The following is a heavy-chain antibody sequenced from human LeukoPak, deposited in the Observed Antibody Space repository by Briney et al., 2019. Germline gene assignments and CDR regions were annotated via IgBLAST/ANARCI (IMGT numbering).Heavy chain of an antibody. CDR3: AKSPSGRSRISRFDY. V-gene: IGHV3-30*18. J-gene: IGHJ4*02. D-gene: IGHD1-26*01. Sequence: GRSLRLSCAASGFTFSSYAMHWVRQAPGKGLEWVAVISYDGSNKYYADSVNGRFTISRDNSKNTLSLQMNSLRAEDTAMYYCAKSPSGRSRISRFDYWGQGILVTVSS. CDR1: GFTFSSYA. CDR2: ISYDGSNK.